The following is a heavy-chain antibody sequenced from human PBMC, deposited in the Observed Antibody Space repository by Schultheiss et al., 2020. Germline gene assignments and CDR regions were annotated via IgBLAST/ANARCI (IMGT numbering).Heavy chain of an antibody. CDR3: ARGMTTVTTRYFQH. Sequence: GGSLRLSCAASGFTFSSYWMSWVRQAPGKGLEWVANIKQDGSEKYYVDSVKGRFTISRDNAKNSLYLQMNSLRAEDTAVYYCARGMTTVTTRYFQHWGQGTLVTVSS. J-gene: IGHJ1*01. CDR2: IKQDGSEK. CDR1: GFTFSSYW. D-gene: IGHD4-17*01. V-gene: IGHV3-7*01.